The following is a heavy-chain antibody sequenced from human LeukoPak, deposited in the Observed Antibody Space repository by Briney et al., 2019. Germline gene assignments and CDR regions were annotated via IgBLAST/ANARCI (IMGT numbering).Heavy chain of an antibody. CDR3: ARGGTRFLEWLPMDV. D-gene: IGHD3-3*01. J-gene: IGHJ6*04. CDR1: GFTFSPYS. Sequence: GGSLRLSCAASGFTFSPYSTNWVRQAPGKGLEWVSSMSSSSRYIYYADSVKGRVAISRDNAKNSLYLQMNSLRAEDTAVYYCARGGTRFLEWLPMDVWGKGTTVTVSS. CDR2: MSSSSRYI. V-gene: IGHV3-21*01.